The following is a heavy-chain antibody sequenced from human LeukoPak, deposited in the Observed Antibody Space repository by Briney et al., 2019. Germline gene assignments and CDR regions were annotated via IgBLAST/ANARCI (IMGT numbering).Heavy chain of an antibody. V-gene: IGHV3-23*01. CDR3: AKDMAPGIAAAGLFDY. D-gene: IGHD6-13*01. CDR2: ISGSGGST. Sequence: GGSLRLSCAASGFTFSSYAMSWVRQAQGKGLEWVSAISGSGGSTYYADSVKGRFTISRDNSKNTLYLQMSSLRAEDTAVYYCAKDMAPGIAAAGLFDYWGQGTLVTVSS. CDR1: GFTFSSYA. J-gene: IGHJ4*02.